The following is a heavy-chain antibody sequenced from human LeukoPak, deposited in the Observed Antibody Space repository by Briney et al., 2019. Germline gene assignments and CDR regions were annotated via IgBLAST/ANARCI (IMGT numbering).Heavy chain of an antibody. CDR2: IYYSGST. V-gene: IGHV4-39*07. Sequence: SETLSLTCTVSGGSISSSSYYWGWIRQPPGKGLEWIGSIYYSGSTYYNPSLKSRVTISVDTSKNQFSLKLSSVTAADTAVYYCASVLYFPDAFDIWGQGTMVTVSS. CDR1: GGSISSSSYY. J-gene: IGHJ3*02. CDR3: ASVLYFPDAFDI. D-gene: IGHD3-16*01.